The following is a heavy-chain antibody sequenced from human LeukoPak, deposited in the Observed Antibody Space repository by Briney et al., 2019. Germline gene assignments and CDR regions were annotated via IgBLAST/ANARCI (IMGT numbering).Heavy chain of an antibody. D-gene: IGHD3-10*01. J-gene: IGHJ3*02. V-gene: IGHV4-4*07. CDR3: AREMRGAFHI. CDR2: IYTSGST. CDR1: GGSISSYY. Sequence: SETLSLTCTVSGGSISSYYWSWIRQPAGKGLEWVGRIYTSGSTNYNPSLKRRVTMSVATSKSQFSLKLSSVTAADTAVYYCAREMRGAFHIWGQGTMVTVSA.